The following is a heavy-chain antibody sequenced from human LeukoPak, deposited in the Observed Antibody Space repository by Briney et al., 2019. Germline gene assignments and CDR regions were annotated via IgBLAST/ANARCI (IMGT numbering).Heavy chain of an antibody. CDR2: ISGSGGST. V-gene: IGHV3-23*01. Sequence: GGPLRLSCAASGFTFSSYAMSWVRQAPGKGLEWVSAISGSGGSTYYADSVKGRFTISRDNSKNTLYLQMNSLRAEDTAVYYCAKPSSRSSGWYYFDYWGQGTLVTVSS. CDR1: GFTFSSYA. CDR3: AKPSSRSSGWYYFDY. J-gene: IGHJ4*02. D-gene: IGHD6-19*01.